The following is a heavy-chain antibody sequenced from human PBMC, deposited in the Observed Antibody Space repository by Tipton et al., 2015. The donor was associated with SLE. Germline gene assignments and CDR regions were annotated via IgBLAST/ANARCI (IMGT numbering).Heavy chain of an antibody. CDR1: GGSISSYY. J-gene: IGHJ4*02. D-gene: IGHD1-26*01. V-gene: IGHV4-59*01. Sequence: TLSLTCTVSGGSISSYYWSWIRQPPGKGLEWIGYIYYSGSTNYNPALKSRVTISVDTSKNQFSLKLSSVTAADTAVYYCARGVGSGGALHYWGQGPLVTVSS. CDR2: IYYSGST. CDR3: ARGVGSGGALHY.